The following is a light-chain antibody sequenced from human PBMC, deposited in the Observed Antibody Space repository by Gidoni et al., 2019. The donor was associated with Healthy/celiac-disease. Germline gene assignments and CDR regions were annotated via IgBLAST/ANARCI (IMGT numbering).Light chain of an antibody. CDR3: QHISRTPLT. CDR2: AAS. Sequence: DIQMTQSPSSLSASVCFRVTITCRASQSISSYLNWYQQKPGKAPKLLIYAASSLQSGVPSRFRGRGSGTDFPLTIISLQPEDFAPYSCQHISRTPLTFGRVTKVEIK. V-gene: IGKV1-39*01. J-gene: IGKJ4*01. CDR1: QSISSY.